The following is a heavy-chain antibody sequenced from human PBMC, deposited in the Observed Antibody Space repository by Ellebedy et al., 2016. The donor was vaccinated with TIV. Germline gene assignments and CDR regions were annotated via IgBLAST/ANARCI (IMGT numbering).Heavy chain of an antibody. CDR3: ASLTIPGGSDF. Sequence: LRLXCTVSGGSITSGAYYWSWIRQPAGKGLEWIGRIYTSGSAIYNPSLKSRVTMSVDMSKNHFSLELSSVTAADTAVYYCASLTIPGGSDFWGQGTLVTVSS. D-gene: IGHD3-3*01. CDR2: IYTSGSA. CDR1: GGSITSGAYY. V-gene: IGHV4-61*02. J-gene: IGHJ4*02.